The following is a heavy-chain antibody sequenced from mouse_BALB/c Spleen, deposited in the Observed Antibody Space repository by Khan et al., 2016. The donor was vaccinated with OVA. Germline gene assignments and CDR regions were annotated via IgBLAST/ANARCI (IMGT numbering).Heavy chain of an antibody. CDR3: ASGRLLLRYPDYCDY. D-gene: IGHD1-1*01. V-gene: IGHV3-2*02. Sequence: VQLQESGPGLLKPSQSLSLTCTVPGYSITSDYAWNWIRQFPGNKSEWMAYISYSGSNTYCQSLRSSISITRDTSKTQFFLQLNSVTTEDTATYYWASGRLLLRYPDYCDYWGQGTTLTVSS. CDR1: GYSITSDYA. CDR2: ISYSGSN. J-gene: IGHJ2*01.